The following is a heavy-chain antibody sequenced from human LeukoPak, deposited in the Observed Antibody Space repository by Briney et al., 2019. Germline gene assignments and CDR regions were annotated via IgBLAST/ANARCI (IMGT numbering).Heavy chain of an antibody. Sequence: PGGSLRLSCAASGFTVSDNFMSWVRQAPGKGLEWVGRIKSKTDGGTTDYAAPVKGRFTISRDDSKNTLYLQMSSLKTEDTAVYFCAHRETAMVRVDYWGQGTLVTVSS. J-gene: IGHJ4*02. V-gene: IGHV3-15*01. CDR1: GFTVSDNF. CDR2: IKSKTDGGTT. D-gene: IGHD5-18*01. CDR3: AHRETAMVRVDY.